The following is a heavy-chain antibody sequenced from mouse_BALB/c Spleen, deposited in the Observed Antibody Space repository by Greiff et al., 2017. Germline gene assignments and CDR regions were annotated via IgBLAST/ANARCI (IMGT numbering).Heavy chain of an antibody. V-gene: IGHV1S56*01. Sequence: QVQLQQSGPELVKPGASVRISCKASGYTFTSYYIHWVKQRPGQGLEWIGWIYPGNVNTKYNEKFKGKATLTADKSSSTAYMQLSSLTSEDSAVYFCAPTARATAWFAYWGQGTLVTVSA. D-gene: IGHD3-1*01. CDR3: APTARATAWFAY. J-gene: IGHJ3*01. CDR2: IYPGNVNT. CDR1: GYTFTSYY.